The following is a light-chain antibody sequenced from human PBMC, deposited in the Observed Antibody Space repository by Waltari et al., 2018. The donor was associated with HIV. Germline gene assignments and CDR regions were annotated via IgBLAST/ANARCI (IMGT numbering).Light chain of an antibody. Sequence: EIVLTQSPGTLSLSQGARATLSCRASQSVSSTYLAWYQQKPGQAPRLLIYAASSRATGIPDRFSGSGSGTDFTLTISRLEPEYFAVYYCQQYGTSPRTFGQGTKVEIK. V-gene: IGKV3-20*01. CDR2: AAS. J-gene: IGKJ1*01. CDR1: QSVSSTY. CDR3: QQYGTSPRT.